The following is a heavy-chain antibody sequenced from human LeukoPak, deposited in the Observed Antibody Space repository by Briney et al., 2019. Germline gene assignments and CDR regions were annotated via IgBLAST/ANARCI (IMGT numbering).Heavy chain of an antibody. V-gene: IGHV1-46*01. J-gene: IGHJ4*02. D-gene: IGHD6-19*01. CDR3: ARNPRSGWYLDY. Sequence: ASAKVSCKASGYTFTSYYMRWVRQAPGQGLEWMGIINPSGGSTSYAQKFQGRVTMTRDTSTSTVYMELSSLRSEDTAVYYCARNPRSGWYLDYWGQGTLVTVSS. CDR1: GYTFTSYY. CDR2: INPSGGST.